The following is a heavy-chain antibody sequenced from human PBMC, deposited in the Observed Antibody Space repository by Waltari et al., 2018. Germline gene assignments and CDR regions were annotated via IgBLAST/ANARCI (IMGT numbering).Heavy chain of an antibody. CDR3: ARLPRGSVIIGAFDI. J-gene: IGHJ3*02. CDR2: MYFSGTK. Sequence: VQLQESGPGLVKPSETLSLRCNVSGDSIRSHFWSWNRQAPGKGLEWIGHMYFSGTKDYNPSLKSRVAISIDTSKNHFSLNLRSVTAADTAIYYCARLPRGSVIIGAFDIWGQGTQVTVSS. D-gene: IGHD3-22*01. CDR1: GDSIRSHF. V-gene: IGHV4-59*11.